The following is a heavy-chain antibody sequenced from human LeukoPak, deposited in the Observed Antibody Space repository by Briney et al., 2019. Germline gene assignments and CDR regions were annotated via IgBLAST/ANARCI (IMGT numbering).Heavy chain of an antibody. J-gene: IGHJ4*02. Sequence: GASVKVSCKASGYTFTSYDINWVRQATGQGLEWMGWMNPNSGNTGYAQKFQGRVTITADKSTSTAYMELSSLRSEDTAVYYCARTMERHGKSYYFDYWGQGTLVTVSS. CDR2: MNPNSGNT. D-gene: IGHD3-10*01. CDR1: GYTFTSYD. CDR3: ARTMERHGKSYYFDY. V-gene: IGHV1-8*03.